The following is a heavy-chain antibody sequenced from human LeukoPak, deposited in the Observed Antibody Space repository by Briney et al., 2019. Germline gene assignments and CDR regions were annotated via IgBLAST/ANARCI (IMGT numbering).Heavy chain of an antibody. CDR1: GFTFSSYA. J-gene: IGHJ4*02. D-gene: IGHD1-26*01. Sequence: GGSRRLSCAASGFTFSSYAMSWVRQAPGKGMEWVSAISGSGGSTYYADSVKGRFTISRDNSKNTLYLQMNSLRAEDTAVYYCANVYSGSYSRYWGQGTLVTVSS. CDR3: ANVYSGSYSRY. V-gene: IGHV3-23*01. CDR2: ISGSGGST.